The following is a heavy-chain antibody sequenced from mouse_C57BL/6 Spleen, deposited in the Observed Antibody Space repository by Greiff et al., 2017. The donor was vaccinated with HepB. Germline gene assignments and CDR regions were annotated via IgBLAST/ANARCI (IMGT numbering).Heavy chain of an antibody. D-gene: IGHD1-1*01. CDR2: ISNGGGST. CDR1: GFTFSDYY. Sequence: EVKLMESGGGLVQPGGSLKLSCAASGFTFSDYYMYWVRQTPEKRLEWVAYISNGGGSTYYPDTVKGRFTISRDNAKNTLYLQMSSLKSEDTAMYYCARQKVSFYYGSSYWYFDVWGTGTTVTVSS. V-gene: IGHV5-12*01. J-gene: IGHJ1*03. CDR3: ARQKVSFYYGSSYWYFDV.